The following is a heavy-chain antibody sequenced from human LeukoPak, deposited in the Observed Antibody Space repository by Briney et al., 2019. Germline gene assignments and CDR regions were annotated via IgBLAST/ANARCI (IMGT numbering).Heavy chain of an antibody. CDR3: AKRVKYSSSSGGYFDY. CDR2: ISDSGGNT. J-gene: IGHJ4*02. Sequence: PGGSLRLSCAASGFTFTTYGMSWVRQAPGKGLEWVSAISDSGGNTYYADSVKGRFTISRDNSKNTLYLQMNSLRAEDTAVYYCAKRVKYSSSSGGYFDYWGQGTLVTVSS. D-gene: IGHD6-6*01. CDR1: GFTFTTYG. V-gene: IGHV3-23*01.